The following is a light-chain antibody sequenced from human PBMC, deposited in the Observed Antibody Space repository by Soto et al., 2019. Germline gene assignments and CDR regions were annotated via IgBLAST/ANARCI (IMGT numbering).Light chain of an antibody. J-gene: IGKJ1*01. Sequence: DIQLTQSPIFLSASVGDRVTISCRASQVIFNYLAWYQQKPGKAPNLLIFGASTLQSGVPSRFSGSGSGTEFTLTISSLQPDDFATYYCQHYNSYSEAFGQGTKVELK. CDR1: QVIFNY. V-gene: IGKV1-9*01. CDR2: GAS. CDR3: QHYNSYSEA.